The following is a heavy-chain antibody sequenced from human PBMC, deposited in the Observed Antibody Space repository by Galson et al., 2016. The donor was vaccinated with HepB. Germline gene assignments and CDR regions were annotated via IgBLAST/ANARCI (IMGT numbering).Heavy chain of an antibody. D-gene: IGHD3-10*01. CDR3: ARDFGGTDTADASEF. J-gene: IGHJ3*01. V-gene: IGHV1-18*04. Sequence: SVKVSCKASGYTFSSFGITWVRQAPGQGLEWMGWISAYNGKRSFAQKFQGRVSMTTETSTSTTYMELRSLRSDDTAMYYCARDFGGTDTADASEFWGQGTMVTVS. CDR2: ISAYNGKR. CDR1: GYTFSSFG.